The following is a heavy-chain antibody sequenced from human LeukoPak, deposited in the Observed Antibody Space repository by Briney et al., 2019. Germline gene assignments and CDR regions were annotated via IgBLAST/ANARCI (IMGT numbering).Heavy chain of an antibody. Sequence: NPSETLSLTCTVSGCSISSDYYWGWVRQPPGKGLEWIGSVRHSGDEYYYLSFKSRVHISSDTSRNQFSLRVTSVTAADTAVNYCARVVGATSMDYWGQGTLVTVSS. V-gene: IGHV4-38-2*02. CDR3: ARVVGATSMDY. CDR1: GCSISSDYY. D-gene: IGHD2-15*01. CDR2: VRHSGDE. J-gene: IGHJ4*02.